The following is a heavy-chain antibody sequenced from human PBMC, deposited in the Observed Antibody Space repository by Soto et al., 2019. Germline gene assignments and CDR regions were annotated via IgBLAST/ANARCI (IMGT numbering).Heavy chain of an antibody. D-gene: IGHD2-15*01. CDR1: GGTFSSYA. J-gene: IGHJ5*02. CDR2: IIPIFGTA. CDR3: ARGVVVVPNWFVP. Sequence: QVQLVQSGAEVTKPGSSVKVSCKASGGTFSSYAISWVRQAPGQGLEWMGGIIPIFGTANYAQKFQGRVTITADEATSTAYVERSSLRSEDTAVYYCARGVVVVPNWFVPWGQGTLVTVSS. V-gene: IGHV1-69*12.